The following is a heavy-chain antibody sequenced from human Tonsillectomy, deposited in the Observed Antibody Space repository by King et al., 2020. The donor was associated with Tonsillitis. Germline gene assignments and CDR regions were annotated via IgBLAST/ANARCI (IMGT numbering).Heavy chain of an antibody. J-gene: IGHJ4*02. Sequence: QLVQSGAEVKKPGSSVKVSCKASGGPFSSYAISWVRQAPGQGLEWMGGIIPIFGTAHYAQKFQGRVTITADKSTSTAYMELSSLRSEDTAVYYCARWRNRGWLTMVRGTALDYFDYWGQGTLVTVSS. CDR3: ARWRNRGWLTMVRGTALDYFDY. CDR1: GGPFSSYA. V-gene: IGHV1-69*06. D-gene: IGHD3-10*01. CDR2: IIPIFGTA.